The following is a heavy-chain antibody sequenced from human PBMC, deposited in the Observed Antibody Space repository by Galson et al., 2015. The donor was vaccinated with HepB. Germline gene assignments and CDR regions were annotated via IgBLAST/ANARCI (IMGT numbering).Heavy chain of an antibody. D-gene: IGHD3-9*01. J-gene: IGHJ4*02. V-gene: IGHV3-7*01. CDR2: IKQDGSEK. CDR3: ARPHDILTAYSAPAY. Sequence: SLRLSCAASGFTFSSYWMSWVRQAPGKGLEWVANIKQDGSEKYYVDSVKGRFTLSRDNAKNSLFLQMNSLRAEDTAVYFCARPHDILTAYSAPAYWGQGTRVTVSS. CDR1: GFTFSSYW.